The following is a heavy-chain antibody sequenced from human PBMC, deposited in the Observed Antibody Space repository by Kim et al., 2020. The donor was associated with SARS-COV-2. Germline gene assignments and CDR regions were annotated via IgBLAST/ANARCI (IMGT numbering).Heavy chain of an antibody. Sequence: SETLSLTCTVSGGSISSYYWSWIRQPPGKGLEWIGYIYYSGSTNYNPSLKSRVTISVDTSKNQFSLKLSSVTAADTAVYYCARDLGYSYGLDYYYGMDVWGQGTTVTVSS. D-gene: IGHD5-18*01. CDR1: GGSISSYY. V-gene: IGHV4-59*01. CDR3: ARDLGYSYGLDYYYGMDV. CDR2: IYYSGST. J-gene: IGHJ6*02.